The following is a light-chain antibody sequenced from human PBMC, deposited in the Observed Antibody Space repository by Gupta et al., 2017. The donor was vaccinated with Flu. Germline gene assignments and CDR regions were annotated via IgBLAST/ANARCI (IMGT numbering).Light chain of an antibody. CDR2: YAN. J-gene: IGLJ3*02. CDR3: QSYDGTLSGWV. V-gene: IGLV1-40*01. CDR1: SSNIGASFR. Sequence: QSVLTQPPSVSGAPGQRVTISYTGSSSNIGASFRVHWYQQLPGTSPNLLLYYANNRPSGVPYRFSGSKSGISASLAITGLQAADEASYFCQSYDGTLSGWVFGAGTKLTVL.